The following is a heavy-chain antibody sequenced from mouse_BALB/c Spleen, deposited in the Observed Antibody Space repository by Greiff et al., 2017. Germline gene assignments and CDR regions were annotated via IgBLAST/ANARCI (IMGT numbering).Heavy chain of an antibody. CDR2: ISSGGSYT. J-gene: IGHJ3*01. CDR3: ARMITTSFAY. D-gene: IGHD2-4*01. V-gene: IGHV5-6*01. CDR1: GFTFSSYG. Sequence: EVKVVESGGDLVKPGGSLKLSCAASGFTFSSYGMPWVRQTPDKRLEWVATISSGGSYTYYPDSVKGRFTISRDNAKNTLYLQMSSLKSEDTAMYYCARMITTSFAYWGQGTLVTVSA.